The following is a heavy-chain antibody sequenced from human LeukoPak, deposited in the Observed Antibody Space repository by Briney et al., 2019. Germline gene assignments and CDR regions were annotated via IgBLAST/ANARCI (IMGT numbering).Heavy chain of an antibody. J-gene: IGHJ4*02. D-gene: IGHD2-2*01. CDR3: ARGDIVVVPAAAFDY. Sequence: ASVEVSCKASGYTFTGYYMHWVRQAPGQGLEWMGWINPNSGGTNYAQKFQGRVTMTRDTSISTAYMELSRLRSDDTAVYYCARGDIVVVPAAAFDYWGQGTLVTVSS. CDR1: GYTFTGYY. CDR2: INPNSGGT. V-gene: IGHV1-2*02.